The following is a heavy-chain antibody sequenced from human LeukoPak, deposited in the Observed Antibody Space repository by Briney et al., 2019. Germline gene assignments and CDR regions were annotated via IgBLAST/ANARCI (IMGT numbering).Heavy chain of an antibody. D-gene: IGHD1-26*01. CDR3: ASPAVGATFWTNAFDI. J-gene: IGHJ3*02. CDR2: IIPIFGTA. Sequence: ASVKVSCKASGGTFSSYAISWARQAPGQGLEWMGRIIPIFGTANYAQKFQGRVTITTDESTSTAYMELSSLRSEDTAVYYCASPAVGATFWTNAFDIWGQGTMVTVSS. V-gene: IGHV1-69*05. CDR1: GGTFSSYA.